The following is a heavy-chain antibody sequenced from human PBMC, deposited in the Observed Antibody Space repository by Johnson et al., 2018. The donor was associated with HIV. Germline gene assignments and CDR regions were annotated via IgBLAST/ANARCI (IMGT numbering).Heavy chain of an antibody. Sequence: QLVVSGGGVVQPGGSLRLSCAASGFTFSSYGMHWVRQAPGKGLEWVAFIRYDGSNKYYADSVKGRFTISRDNSKNTLYLQMNSLRAEDTAVYYCAKASNYYDSSRHAFDIWGQGTMVTVSS. J-gene: IGHJ3*02. D-gene: IGHD3-22*01. CDR1: GFTFSSYG. CDR3: AKASNYYDSSRHAFDI. V-gene: IGHV3-30*02. CDR2: IRYDGSNK.